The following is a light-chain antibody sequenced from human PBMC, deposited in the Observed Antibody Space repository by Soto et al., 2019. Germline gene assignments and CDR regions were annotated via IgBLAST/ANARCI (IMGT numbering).Light chain of an antibody. CDR1: QSVSNN. CDR3: QQYNTWPLT. CDR2: HAS. V-gene: IGKV3-15*01. J-gene: IGKJ4*01. Sequence: EIVMTQSPATLSVSPGERATLSCRASQSVSNNLAWYQQKPGQAPRLLIYHASTRATGIPARFSGSGSGTEFTLTISRLQSEDFAVYYCQQYNTWPLTFGGGTQVEIK.